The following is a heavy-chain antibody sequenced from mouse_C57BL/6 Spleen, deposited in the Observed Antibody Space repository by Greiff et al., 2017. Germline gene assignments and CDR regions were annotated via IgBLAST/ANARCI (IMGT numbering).Heavy chain of an antibody. Sequence: EVQLQESGPGLVKPSQSLSLTCSVTGYSITSGYYWNWIRQFPGNKLEWMGYISYDGSNNYNPSLKNRISITRDTSKNQFFLKLNSVTTEDTATYYCAREANWSWFAYWGQGTLVTVST. CDR2: ISYDGSN. CDR1: GYSITSGYY. V-gene: IGHV3-6*01. J-gene: IGHJ3*01. D-gene: IGHD4-1*01. CDR3: AREANWSWFAY.